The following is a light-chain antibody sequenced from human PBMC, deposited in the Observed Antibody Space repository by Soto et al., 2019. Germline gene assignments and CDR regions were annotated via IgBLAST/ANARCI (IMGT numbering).Light chain of an antibody. Sequence: EIVLTQSPGTLSLSPGERATLSCRASQSVSSSYLAWYQQKPGQAPRLLIYGASSRATGIPDRFSGSGSGTDFTLIISRLEPEDFAVYYCQQFAGSFGGGTKVDI. V-gene: IGKV3-20*01. CDR3: QQFAGS. CDR2: GAS. J-gene: IGKJ4*02. CDR1: QSVSSSY.